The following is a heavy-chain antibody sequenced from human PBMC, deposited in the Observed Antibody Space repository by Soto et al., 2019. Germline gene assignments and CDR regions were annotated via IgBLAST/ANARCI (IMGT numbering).Heavy chain of an antibody. CDR2: IYYRGST. J-gene: IGHJ3*02. CDR1: GGTLSGRTYL. Sequence: TLVTQSLTRTVSGGTLSGRTYLWVRTRKPPGKGLEWIGCIYYRGSTYYNPSLKTPVTMSVDTSTNQFSLELSSVTAADTAVYYCARQLDRIFRGKNAFDTWGQGTMVTVSS. CDR3: ARQLDRIFRGKNAFDT. D-gene: IGHD1-1*01. V-gene: IGHV4-39*01.